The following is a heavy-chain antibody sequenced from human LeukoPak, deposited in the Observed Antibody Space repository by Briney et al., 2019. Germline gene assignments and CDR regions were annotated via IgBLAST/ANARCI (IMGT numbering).Heavy chain of an antibody. CDR3: AATGWSFDY. J-gene: IGHJ4*02. V-gene: IGHV3-21*01. Sequence: GGSLRLSCVASGFTFSNYWMTWVRQAPGKGLEWVSSISSSSSYIYYADSVKGRFTISRDNAKNSLYLQMNSLRAEDTAVYYSAATGWSFDYWGQGTLVTVSS. CDR1: GFTFSNYW. CDR2: ISSSSSYI. D-gene: IGHD6-19*01.